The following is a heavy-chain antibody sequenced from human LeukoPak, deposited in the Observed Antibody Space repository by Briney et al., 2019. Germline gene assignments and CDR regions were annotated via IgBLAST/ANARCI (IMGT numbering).Heavy chain of an antibody. CDR2: ISGSGGST. V-gene: IGHV3-23*01. Sequence: GGSLRLSCAASGFTFSSYAMSWVRQAPGKGLEWVSGISGSGGSTYYADSVKGRFAISRDNSKNTLYLQMNSLRAEDTAVYYCARIGSDSSSWYNAFDIWGQGTMVTVSS. D-gene: IGHD6-13*01. CDR1: GFTFSSYA. CDR3: ARIGSDSSSWYNAFDI. J-gene: IGHJ3*02.